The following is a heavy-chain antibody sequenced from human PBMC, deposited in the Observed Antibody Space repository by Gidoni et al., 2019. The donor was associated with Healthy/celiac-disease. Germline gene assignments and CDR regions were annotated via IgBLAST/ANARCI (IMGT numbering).Heavy chain of an antibody. CDR1: GGSISSYY. CDR2: IYTSGST. CDR3: ASSASYDSSGYSLYFDY. V-gene: IGHV4-4*07. J-gene: IGHJ4*02. D-gene: IGHD3-22*01. Sequence: QVQLQESGPGLVKPSETLSLTCTVSGGSISSYYWGWIRQPAGKGLEWIGRIYTSGSTNYNPSLKSRVTMSVDTSKNQFSLKLSSVTAADTAVYYCASSASYDSSGYSLYFDYWGQGTLVTVSS.